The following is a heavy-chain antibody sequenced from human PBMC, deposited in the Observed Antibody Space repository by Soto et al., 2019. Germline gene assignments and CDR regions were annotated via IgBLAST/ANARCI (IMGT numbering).Heavy chain of an antibody. J-gene: IGHJ3*01. CDR1: GFSLSTTGVH. V-gene: IGHV2-5*02. Sequence: QITLKESGPTLVKPTQTLTLTCTVSGFSLSTTGVHVGWIRQPPGKALEWLALIYWDDDERYSPTLKNRLSITKDTSKDQVVLKMTNMDPAETGTYYCAHGHGSGGFDVWGQGTKVTVSS. CDR2: IYWDDDE. CDR3: AHGHGSGGFDV. D-gene: IGHD2-15*01.